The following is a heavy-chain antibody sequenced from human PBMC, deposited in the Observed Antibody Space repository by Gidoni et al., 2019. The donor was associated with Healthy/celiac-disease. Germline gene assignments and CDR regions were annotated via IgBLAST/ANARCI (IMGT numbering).Heavy chain of an antibody. D-gene: IGHD6-19*01. Sequence: VQLVQFGAGVNTPGESLKISCKGYGYSFTSYWIGWVRQMPWKGLEWMGIIYPGDSDTRYSPSFQGQVTISADKSISTAYLQWSSLKASDTSMYYCASGDSSGWYRNYYYYYGIDVWGQGTTVTVSS. V-gene: IGHV5-51*03. CDR1: GYSFTSYW. CDR2: IYPGDSDT. CDR3: ASGDSSGWYRNYYYYYGIDV. J-gene: IGHJ6*02.